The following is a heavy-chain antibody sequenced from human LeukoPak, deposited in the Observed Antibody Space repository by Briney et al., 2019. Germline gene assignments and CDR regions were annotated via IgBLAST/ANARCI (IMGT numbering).Heavy chain of an antibody. Sequence: GGSLRLSCAASGFTVSSNYMSWVRQAPGKGLEWVAVISYDGSNKYYADSVKGRFTISRDNSKNTLYLQMNSLRAEDTAVYYCAKDLPPDYWGQGTLVTVSS. V-gene: IGHV3-30*18. CDR1: GFTVSSNY. CDR3: AKDLPPDY. CDR2: ISYDGSNK. J-gene: IGHJ4*02.